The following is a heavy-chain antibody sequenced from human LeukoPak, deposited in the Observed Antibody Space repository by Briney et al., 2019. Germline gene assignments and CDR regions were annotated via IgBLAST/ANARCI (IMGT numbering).Heavy chain of an antibody. V-gene: IGHV3-7*01. J-gene: IGHJ4*02. CDR3: VRHPYGVLDY. D-gene: IGHD4-17*01. CDR2: IKQDGSEK. Sequence: PGGSLRLSCAVSGFSFDSYWMTWVRQAPGKGLEWVANIKQDGSEKYYVDSVKGRFTISRDNAKNSLYLQMNSLRAEDTAVYYCVRHPYGVLDYWGQGTLVTVSS. CDR1: GFSFDSYW.